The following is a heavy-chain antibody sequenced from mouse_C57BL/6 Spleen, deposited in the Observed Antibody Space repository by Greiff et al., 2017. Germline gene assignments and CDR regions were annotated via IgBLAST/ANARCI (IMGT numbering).Heavy chain of an antibody. Sequence: EVKLVESGGGLVKPGGSLKLSCAASGFTFSDYGMHWVRQAPEKGLEWVAYISSGSSTIYYADTVKGRFTISRDNAKNTLFLQMTSLRSEDTAMYYCASGSITTVVAPGAMDYWGQGTSVTVSS. V-gene: IGHV5-17*01. D-gene: IGHD1-1*01. CDR3: ASGSITTVVAPGAMDY. J-gene: IGHJ4*01. CDR2: ISSGSSTI. CDR1: GFTFSDYG.